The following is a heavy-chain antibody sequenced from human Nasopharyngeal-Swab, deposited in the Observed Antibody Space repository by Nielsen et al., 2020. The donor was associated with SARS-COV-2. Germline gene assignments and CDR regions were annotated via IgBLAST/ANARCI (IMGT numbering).Heavy chain of an antibody. D-gene: IGHD3-22*01. J-gene: IGHJ4*02. V-gene: IGHV3-30*18. CDR2: ISYDGSNK. CDR1: GFTFSSYG. CDR3: AKDRITMIVVVPDY. Sequence: GGSLRLSCAASGFTFSSYGMHWVRQAPGKGLGWVAVISYDGSNKYYADSVKGRFTISRDNSKNTLYLQMNSLRAEDTAVYYYAKDRITMIVVVPDYWGQGTLVTVSS.